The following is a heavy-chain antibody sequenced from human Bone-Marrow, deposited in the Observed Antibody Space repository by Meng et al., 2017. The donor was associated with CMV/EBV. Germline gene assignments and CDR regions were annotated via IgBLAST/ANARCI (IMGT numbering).Heavy chain of an antibody. D-gene: IGHD2-2*01. CDR2: INAISGAT. J-gene: IGHJ6*02. Sequence: ASVKVSCKGSGYSFSGYYMHWVRQAPGQGLQWMGWINAISGATKYAQKFQGRVTMTTDTSISTVFMELSGLRSDDTAVYYCARDRSRSWYQTINRYYGMAVWGQGNTVNVSS. V-gene: IGHV1-2*02. CDR3: ARDRSRSWYQTINRYYGMAV. CDR1: GYSFSGYY.